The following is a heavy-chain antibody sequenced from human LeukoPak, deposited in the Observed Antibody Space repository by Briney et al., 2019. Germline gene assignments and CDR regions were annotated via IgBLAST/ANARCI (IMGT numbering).Heavy chain of an antibody. Sequence: GASVKVSCKASGFTFTSSAMQWVRQARGQRLEWIGWIVVGSGNTNYAQKFQERVTISRDVSTSTAYMELRSLRSEDTAVYYCAADHSYGYSTWGQGTLVTVSS. CDR1: GFTFTSSA. J-gene: IGHJ5*02. D-gene: IGHD4-17*01. CDR3: AADHSYGYST. CDR2: IVVGSGNT. V-gene: IGHV1-58*02.